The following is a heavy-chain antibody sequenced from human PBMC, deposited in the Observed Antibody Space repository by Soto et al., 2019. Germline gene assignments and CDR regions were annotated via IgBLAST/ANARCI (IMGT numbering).Heavy chain of an antibody. CDR1: GGSFSGYY. D-gene: IGHD2-15*01. CDR3: ARVGGYCSGGSCHSYYYGMDV. Sequence: SETLSLTCAVYGGSFSGYYSSWIRQPPGKGLEWIGEINHSGSTNYNPSLKSRVTISVDTSKNQFSLKLSSVTAADTAVYYCARVGGYCSGGSCHSYYYGMDVWGQGTTVT. V-gene: IGHV4-34*01. J-gene: IGHJ6*02. CDR2: INHSGST.